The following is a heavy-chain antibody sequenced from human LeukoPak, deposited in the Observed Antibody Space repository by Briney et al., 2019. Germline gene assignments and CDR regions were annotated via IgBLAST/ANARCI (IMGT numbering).Heavy chain of an antibody. CDR2: INYSGRA. Sequence: PSETLSLTCCVSGGSISGYYWTWVRQPPGKGLEWIGQINYSGRADYNPSLKSRITMSVDTSRNQISLKLSSVTAADTAIYYCVRFGVNYDMDVWGQGTTVTVFS. V-gene: IGHV4-59*01. CDR1: GGSISGYY. CDR3: VRFGVNYDMDV. D-gene: IGHD3-16*01. J-gene: IGHJ6*02.